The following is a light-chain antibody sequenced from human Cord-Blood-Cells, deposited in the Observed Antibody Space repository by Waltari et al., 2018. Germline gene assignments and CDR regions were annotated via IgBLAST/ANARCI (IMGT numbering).Light chain of an antibody. Sequence: DIQMTQSPSSLSASVGDRVTITCQASQSISSYLNWYQQKPGKAPKLLIYAASSLQSGVPSMFSGSVSGTDCTLTISSLQPEDFATYYCQQSYSTPTFGGGTKVEIK. CDR1: QSISSY. CDR3: QQSYSTPT. CDR2: AAS. V-gene: IGKV1-39*01. J-gene: IGKJ4*01.